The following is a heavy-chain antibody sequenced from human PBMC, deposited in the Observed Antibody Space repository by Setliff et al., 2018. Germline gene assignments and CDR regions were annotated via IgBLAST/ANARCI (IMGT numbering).Heavy chain of an antibody. CDR1: GDSITSNSYH. D-gene: IGHD5-18*01. CDR2: IYTSGST. CDR3: ARGKSVTASNWFDP. Sequence: SETLSLTCTVSGDSITSNSYHWGWIRQPAGKGLEWIGRIYTSGSTNYNPSLKSRVTISVDTSKNQFSLKLSSVTAADTAVYYCARGKSVTASNWFDPWGQGTLVTVSS. J-gene: IGHJ5*02. V-gene: IGHV4-61*02.